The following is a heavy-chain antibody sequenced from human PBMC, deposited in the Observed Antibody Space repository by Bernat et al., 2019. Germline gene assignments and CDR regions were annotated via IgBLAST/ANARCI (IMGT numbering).Heavy chain of an antibody. CDR2: INSDGSST. J-gene: IGHJ3*02. Sequence: EVQLLESGGGLVQPGGSLRLSCAASGFTFSSYWMHWVRQAPGKGLVWVSRINSDGSSTSYADSVKGRFTISRDNAKNTLYLQMNSLRAEDTAVYYCARYYYDSSGDAFDIWGQGTMVTVSS. CDR3: ARYYYDSSGDAFDI. CDR1: GFTFSSYW. V-gene: IGHV3-74*02. D-gene: IGHD3-22*01.